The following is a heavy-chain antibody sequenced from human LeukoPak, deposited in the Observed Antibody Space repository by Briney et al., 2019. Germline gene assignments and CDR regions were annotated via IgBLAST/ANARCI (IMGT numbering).Heavy chain of an antibody. CDR2: ISSDGSNK. V-gene: IGHV3-30*04. J-gene: IGHJ6*02. Sequence: GGSLRLSCAASGFTFSSYAMHWVRQAPGKGLEWVAVISSDGSNKYYADSVKGRFTISRDNSKNTLYLQMNSLRAEDTVVYYCARDREYSSARYYYYYGMDVWGEGTTVTVS. D-gene: IGHD6-6*01. CDR3: ARDREYSSARYYYYYGMDV. CDR1: GFTFSSYA.